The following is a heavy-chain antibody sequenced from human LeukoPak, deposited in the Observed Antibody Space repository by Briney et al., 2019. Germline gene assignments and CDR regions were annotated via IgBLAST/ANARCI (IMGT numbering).Heavy chain of an antibody. J-gene: IGHJ4*02. D-gene: IGHD6-13*01. V-gene: IGHV3-33*01. Sequence: GGSLRLSCAASGFTFSSYGMHWFRQAPGKGLEWVAVIWYDGSNKYYADSVKGRFTISRDNSKNTLYLQMNSLRAEDTAVYYCASARTGYSSSLALGYWGQGTLATVSS. CDR3: ASARTGYSSSLALGY. CDR1: GFTFSSYG. CDR2: IWYDGSNK.